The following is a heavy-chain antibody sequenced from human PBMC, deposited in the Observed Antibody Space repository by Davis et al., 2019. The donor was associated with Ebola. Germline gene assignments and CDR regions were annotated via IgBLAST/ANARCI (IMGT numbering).Heavy chain of an antibody. CDR2: ITAYQGNT. CDR3: ARAIWGSGADY. D-gene: IGHD3-16*01. V-gene: IGHV1-18*01. Sequence: ASVKVSCKASGYTFTSYGLSWVRQAPGQGVEWRGGITAYQGNTNDAQKLQGRVTMTTDTSTSPAYMELRSLRSDDTAVYYCARAIWGSGADYWGQGTLVTVSS. J-gene: IGHJ4*02. CDR1: GYTFTSYG.